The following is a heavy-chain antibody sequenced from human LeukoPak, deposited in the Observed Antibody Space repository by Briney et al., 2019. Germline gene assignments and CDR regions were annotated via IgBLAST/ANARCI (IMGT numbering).Heavy chain of an antibody. CDR2: IIPIFGTA. D-gene: IGHD5-18*01. CDR3: AGTNGYSYVLDY. V-gene: IGHV1-69*05. CDR1: GGTFSSYA. Sequence: GASVKVSCKASGGTFSSYAISWVRQAPGQGLEWMGGIIPIFGTANYAQKFQGRVTITTDESTSTAYMELSSLRSEDTAVYYCAGTNGYSYVLDYWGQGTLVTVSS. J-gene: IGHJ4*02.